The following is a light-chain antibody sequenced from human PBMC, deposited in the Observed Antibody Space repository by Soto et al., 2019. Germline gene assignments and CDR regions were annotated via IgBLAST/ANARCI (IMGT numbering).Light chain of an antibody. V-gene: IGLV7-43*01. CDR3: LLYYGGAVV. CDR2: STS. J-gene: IGLJ2*01. CDR1: TGAVTSGYY. Sequence: QAVVTQEPSLTVSPGGTVTLTCASSTGAVTSGYYPNWFQQKPGQAPRALIYSTSNKYSWTPARFSGSLLGGKAALTLSGVQLEDEAEYYCLLYYGGAVVFGGGTKLTVL.